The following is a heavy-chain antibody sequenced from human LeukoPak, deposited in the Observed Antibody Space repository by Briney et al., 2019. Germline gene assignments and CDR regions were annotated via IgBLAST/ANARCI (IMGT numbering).Heavy chain of an antibody. Sequence: SETLSLTCAVYGGSFSGYYWSWIRQPPGKGLEWIGEINHSGSTNYNPSLKSRVTISVDTSKNQFSLKLSSVTAADTAVYYCARGLKYYYDSSGYKYYFDYWGQGTLVTVSS. CDR3: ARGLKYYYDSSGYKYYFDY. CDR2: INHSGST. D-gene: IGHD3-22*01. CDR1: GGSFSGYY. J-gene: IGHJ4*02. V-gene: IGHV4-34*01.